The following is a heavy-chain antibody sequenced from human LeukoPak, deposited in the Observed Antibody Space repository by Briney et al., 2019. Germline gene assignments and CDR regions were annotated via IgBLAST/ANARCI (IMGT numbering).Heavy chain of an antibody. Sequence: GGSLRPPCAPSGFQFDGLTMTWAGRAPGKGLEGLSAVSARGLSTYDSASVQARFAFSRANSKNMVYLQMNRLRVEDTAVYYWARDSANRGAFFDHWGRGILVTVSS. J-gene: IGHJ4*02. CDR2: VSARGLST. CDR1: GFQFDGLT. D-gene: IGHD4/OR15-4a*01. CDR3: ARDSANRGAFFDH. V-gene: IGHV3-23*01.